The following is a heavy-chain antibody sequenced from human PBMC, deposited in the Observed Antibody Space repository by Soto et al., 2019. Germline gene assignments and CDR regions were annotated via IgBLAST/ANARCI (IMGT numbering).Heavy chain of an antibody. CDR3: ARQRTTVVTQAYFDH. D-gene: IGHD2-21*02. V-gene: IGHV4-39*01. J-gene: IGHJ4*02. CDR2: IYYSGRT. CDR1: GESISSSSYY. Sequence: PSETLSLTCIVSGESISSSSYYWGWIRQPPGKGLEWIGSIYYSGRTYYNPSSKSRVTISIDTSKNQFSLKLSSVTATDTAVYYCARQRTTVVTQAYFDHWGQGALGTVSS.